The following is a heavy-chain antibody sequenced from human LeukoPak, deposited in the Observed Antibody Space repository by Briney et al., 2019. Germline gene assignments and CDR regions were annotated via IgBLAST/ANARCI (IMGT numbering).Heavy chain of an antibody. CDR1: GYTFTGYY. CDR3: ARPYYDSSGYHYYYYMDV. CDR2: INPNSGGT. V-gene: IGHV1-2*02. J-gene: IGHJ6*03. Sequence: ASVKVSCKASGYTFTGYYMHWVRQAPGQGLEWMEWINPNSGGTNYAQKFQGRVTMTRDTSISTAYMELSRLRSDDTAVYYCARPYYDSSGYHYYYYMDVWGKGTTVTVSS. D-gene: IGHD3-22*01.